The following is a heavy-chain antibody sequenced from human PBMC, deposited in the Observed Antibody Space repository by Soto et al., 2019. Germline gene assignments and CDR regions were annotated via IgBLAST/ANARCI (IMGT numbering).Heavy chain of an antibody. CDR3: ARLRCSGGSCYFKDAFDI. J-gene: IGHJ3*02. CDR1: GGSISSSSYY. CDR2: IYYSGST. Sequence: SEPLSLTCTVSGGSISSSSYYWGWIRQPPGKGLEWIGSIYYSGSTYYNPSLKSRVTISVDTSKNQFSLKLSSVTAADTAVYYCARLRCSGGSCYFKDAFDIWGQGTMVTVSS. D-gene: IGHD2-15*01. V-gene: IGHV4-39*01.